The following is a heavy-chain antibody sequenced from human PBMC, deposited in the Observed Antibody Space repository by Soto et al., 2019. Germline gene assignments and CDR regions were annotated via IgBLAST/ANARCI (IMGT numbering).Heavy chain of an antibody. CDR2: IKQRASEN. V-gene: IGHV3-7*03. Sequence: GSLRLSCAASGFTFSSYWMSWVRQAPGKGLEWVTNIKQRASENAYVDSVKGRFTISRDNAKNSLYLQMNSLRAEDTAVYYCVRVTNYYDSSRYYSYYFDYWGQGILVTVSS. CDR1: GFTFSSYW. J-gene: IGHJ4*02. D-gene: IGHD3-22*01. CDR3: VRVTNYYDSSRYYSYYFDY.